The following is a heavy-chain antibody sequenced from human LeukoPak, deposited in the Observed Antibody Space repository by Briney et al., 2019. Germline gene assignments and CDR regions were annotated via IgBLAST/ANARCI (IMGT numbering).Heavy chain of an antibody. J-gene: IGHJ4*02. CDR2: ISAYNGNT. CDR1: GYTFTSYG. D-gene: IGHD4-23*01. Sequence: ASAKVSCKASGYTFTSYGISWVRQAPGQGLEWMGWISAYNGNTNYAQKLQGRVTMTTDTSTSTAYMELRSLRSDDTAVYYCARDPLYGGEFDYWGQGTLVTVSS. CDR3: ARDPLYGGEFDY. V-gene: IGHV1-18*01.